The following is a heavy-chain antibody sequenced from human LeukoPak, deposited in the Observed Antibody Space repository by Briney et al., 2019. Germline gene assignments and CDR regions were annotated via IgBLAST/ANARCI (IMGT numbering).Heavy chain of an antibody. Sequence: PSETLSLTCAVYGGSFSGYYWSWIRQPPGKGLEWIGEINHSGSTNYNPSLKSRVTISVDTSKNQFSLKLNSVTAADTAVYYCASTDTANFGGIDPWGQGTLVTVSS. J-gene: IGHJ5*02. V-gene: IGHV4-34*01. D-gene: IGHD5-18*01. CDR1: GGSFSGYY. CDR3: ASTDTANFGGIDP. CDR2: INHSGST.